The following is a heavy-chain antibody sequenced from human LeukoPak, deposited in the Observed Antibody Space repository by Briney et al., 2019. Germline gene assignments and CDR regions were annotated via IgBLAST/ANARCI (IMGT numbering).Heavy chain of an antibody. CDR1: GGSITSYY. J-gene: IGHJ5*02. D-gene: IGHD2-21*02. Sequence: SETLSLTCTVSGGSITSYYWSWIRQPPGKGLEWIGYIYYSGSTNYNPSLKSRVTISVDTSKNQFSLNLSSVTAADTAVYYCARVYCGGDCYSRGSSWFDPWGQGTLVTVSS. V-gene: IGHV4-59*01. CDR2: IYYSGST. CDR3: ARVYCGGDCYSRGSSWFDP.